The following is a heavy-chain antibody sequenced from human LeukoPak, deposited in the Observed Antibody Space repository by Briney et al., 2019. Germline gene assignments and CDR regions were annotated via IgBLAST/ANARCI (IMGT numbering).Heavy chain of an antibody. D-gene: IGHD1-26*01. CDR2: IYYSGST. CDR1: GGSISSYY. Sequence: SETLSLTCTVSGGSISSYYWSWIRQPPGKGLEWIGYIYYSGSTNYNPSLKSRVTISVDTSKNQFSLKLSSVTAADMAVYYCARAGGSYGTGFDYWGQGTLVTVSS. V-gene: IGHV4-59*01. J-gene: IGHJ4*02. CDR3: ARAGGSYGTGFDY.